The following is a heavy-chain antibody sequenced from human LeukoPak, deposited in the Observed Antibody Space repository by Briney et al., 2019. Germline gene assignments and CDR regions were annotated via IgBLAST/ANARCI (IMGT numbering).Heavy chain of an antibody. Sequence: GGSLRLSCAASGLTFNNYWMHWVRQAPGRGLVWVSRIKTDGSSTHYADSVKGRFTISRDNAKNTVYLQMNSLRAEDTAMYYCMGSIDYWGQGTLVTVSS. CDR3: MGSIDY. CDR2: IKTDGSST. V-gene: IGHV3-74*01. J-gene: IGHJ4*02. D-gene: IGHD2-15*01. CDR1: GLTFNNYW.